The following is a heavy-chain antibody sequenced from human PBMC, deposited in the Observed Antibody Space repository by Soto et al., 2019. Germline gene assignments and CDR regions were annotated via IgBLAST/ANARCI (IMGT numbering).Heavy chain of an antibody. J-gene: IGHJ4*02. CDR3: ARGSVGSASYYTFDC. CDR2: ISSSSSYI. V-gene: IGHV3-21*01. CDR1: GFTFSSYS. Sequence: GGSLRLSCAASGFTFSSYSMNWVRQAPGKGLEWVSSISSSSSYIYYADSVKGRFTISRDNAKNSLYLQMNSLRAEDTAVYYCARGSVGSASYYTFDCWGQGTLVTVSS. D-gene: IGHD6-6*01.